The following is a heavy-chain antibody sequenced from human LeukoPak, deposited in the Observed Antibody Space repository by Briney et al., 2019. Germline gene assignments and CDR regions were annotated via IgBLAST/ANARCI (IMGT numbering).Heavy chain of an antibody. CDR2: ISAYNGNT. J-gene: IGHJ4*02. CDR3: ARMYYYDSSGYYEGFDY. D-gene: IGHD3-22*01. Sequence: GASVKVSCKASGYTFTSYGISWVRQAPGQGLEWMGWISAYNGNTNYAQKLQGRVTMTTDTSTSTAYMELRSLRSDDTAVYYCARMYYYDSSGYYEGFDYWGRGTLVTVSS. CDR1: GYTFTSYG. V-gene: IGHV1-18*01.